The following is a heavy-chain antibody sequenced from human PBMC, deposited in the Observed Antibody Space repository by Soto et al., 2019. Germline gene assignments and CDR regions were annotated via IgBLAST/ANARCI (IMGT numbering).Heavy chain of an antibody. D-gene: IGHD1-1*01. V-gene: IGHV4-39*01. CDR1: XGSISSSNYF. J-gene: IGHJ3*02. Sequence: SETLSLTCTVSXGSISSSNYFWGWIRQPPGKGLEWIGSIYYTGNTYFNPSLKSRVTISVDTSKNQFSLEVNSVTAADAAVSSCPNSGSQSPGTFAIWGRGPLVTVS. CDR2: IYYTGNT. CDR3: PNSGSQSPGTFAI.